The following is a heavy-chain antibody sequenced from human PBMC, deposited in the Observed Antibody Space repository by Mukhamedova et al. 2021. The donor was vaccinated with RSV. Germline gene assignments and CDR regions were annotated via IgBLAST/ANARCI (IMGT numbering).Heavy chain of an antibody. CDR3: ARARYCSSTSCPKSNWFDP. CDR2: ISSSGSTI. Sequence: YISSSGSTIYYADSVKGRFTISRDNAKNSLYLQMNSLRAEDTAVYYCARARYCSSTSCPKSNWFDPWGQVTLVTVSS. D-gene: IGHD2-2*01. V-gene: IGHV3-11*01. J-gene: IGHJ5*02.